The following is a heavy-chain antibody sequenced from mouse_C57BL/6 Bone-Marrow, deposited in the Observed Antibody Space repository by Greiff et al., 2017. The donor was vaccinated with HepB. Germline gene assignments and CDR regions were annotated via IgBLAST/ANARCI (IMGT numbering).Heavy chain of an antibody. V-gene: IGHV1-69*01. CDR1: GYTFTSYW. D-gene: IGHD3-2*02. Sequence: VKLQQPGAELVMPGASVKLSCKASGYTFTSYWMHWVKQRPGQGLEWIGEIDPSDSYTNYNQKFKGKSTLTVDKSSSTAYMQLSSLTSEDSPVYYCARELRLGYYFDYWGQGTTLTVSS. J-gene: IGHJ2*01. CDR3: ARELRLGYYFDY. CDR2: IDPSDSYT.